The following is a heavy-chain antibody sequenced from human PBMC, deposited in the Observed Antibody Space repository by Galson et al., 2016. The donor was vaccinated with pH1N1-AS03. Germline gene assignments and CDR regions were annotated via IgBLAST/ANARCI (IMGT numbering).Heavy chain of an antibody. Sequence: SLRLSCAASGFIFSDYAMHWVLQAPGKGLEWVAFVSYDTARQQYADSVKGRFTISKDRPRNMLYLEMNNLRVEDTAVYYCVKETGFSGTWYPFHQWGQGTLVRVSA. CDR2: VSYDTARQ. CDR3: VKETGFSGTWYPFHQ. D-gene: IGHD6-13*01. CDR1: GFIFSDYA. J-gene: IGHJ1*01. V-gene: IGHV3-30-3*01.